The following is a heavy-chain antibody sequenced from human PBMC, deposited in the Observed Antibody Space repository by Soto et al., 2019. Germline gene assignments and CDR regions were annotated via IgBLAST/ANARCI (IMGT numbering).Heavy chain of an antibody. CDR3: TTSRDGYNYYFDY. CDR2: IKSKTDGGTT. Sequence: GGSLRLSCTASGFPISNALMSRVRKAKGKGLEWVGRIKSKTDGGTTDYAAPVKGRFTISRDDSKNTLYLQMNSLKTEDTAVYYCTTSRDGYNYYFDYWGQGTLVTV. J-gene: IGHJ4*02. D-gene: IGHD5-12*01. CDR1: GFPISNAL. V-gene: IGHV3-15*01.